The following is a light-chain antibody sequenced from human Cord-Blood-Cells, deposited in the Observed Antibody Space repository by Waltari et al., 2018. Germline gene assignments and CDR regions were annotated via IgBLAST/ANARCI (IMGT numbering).Light chain of an antibody. J-gene: IGLJ3*02. CDR1: SSDVGGSNH. CDR2: DVS. Sequence: QSAQTQPASVSGSPGQSITIPCTGTSSDVGGSNHFSWYQQHPGKAPKLMIYDVSNRPSGVSNRFSGSKSGNTASLTISGLQAEDEADYYCSSYTSSSTLAFGGGTKLTVL. V-gene: IGLV2-14*01. CDR3: SSYTSSSTLA.